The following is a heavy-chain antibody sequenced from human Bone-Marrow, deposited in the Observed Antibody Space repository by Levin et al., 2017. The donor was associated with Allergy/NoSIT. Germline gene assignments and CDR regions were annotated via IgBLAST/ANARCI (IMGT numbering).Heavy chain of an antibody. Sequence: GESLKISCAASGFTFSSYEMNWVRQAPGKGLEWVSYISSSGSTIYYADSVKGRFTISRDNAKNSLYLQMNSLRAEDTAVYYCARDRYSGYDYWHYFDYWGQGTLVTVSS. D-gene: IGHD5-12*01. CDR3: ARDRYSGYDYWHYFDY. J-gene: IGHJ4*02. V-gene: IGHV3-48*03. CDR1: GFTFSSYE. CDR2: ISSSGSTI.